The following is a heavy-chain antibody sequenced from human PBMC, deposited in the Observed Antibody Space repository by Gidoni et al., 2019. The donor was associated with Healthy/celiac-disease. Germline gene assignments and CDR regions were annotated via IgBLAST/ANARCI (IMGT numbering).Heavy chain of an antibody. Sequence: EVQLLESGGGLVQPGGSLRLSCAASGFTFSSYAMSWVRQAPGKGLEWVSAISGSGGSTYYADSVKGRFTISRDNSKNTLYLQMNSLRAEDTAVYYCANGGLYYYDSSGSAWGQGTLVTVSS. CDR3: ANGGLYYYDSSGSA. J-gene: IGHJ5*02. D-gene: IGHD3-22*01. CDR2: ISGSGGST. V-gene: IGHV3-23*01. CDR1: GFTFSSYA.